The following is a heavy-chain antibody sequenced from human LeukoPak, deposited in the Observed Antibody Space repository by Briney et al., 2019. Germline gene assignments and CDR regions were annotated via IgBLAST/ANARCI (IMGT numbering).Heavy chain of an antibody. Sequence: ASVKVSCKASGYTFTTYYMHWVRQAPGKGLEWMGGFDPEDGETIYAQKFQGRVTMTEDTSTDTAYMELSSLRSEDTAVYYCATFFGSSSWPDYWGQGTLVTVSS. CDR1: GYTFTTYY. J-gene: IGHJ4*02. CDR3: ATFFGSSSWPDY. CDR2: FDPEDGET. V-gene: IGHV1-24*01. D-gene: IGHD6-13*01.